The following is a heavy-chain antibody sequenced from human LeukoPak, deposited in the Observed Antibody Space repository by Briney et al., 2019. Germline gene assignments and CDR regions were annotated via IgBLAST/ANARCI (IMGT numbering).Heavy chain of an antibody. CDR1: GFTVSSNY. CDR2: IYGGGNI. Sequence: GGSLRLSCAASGFTVSSNYMNWVRQAPGKGLGWVSVIYGGGNIYYADSVKGRFTISRDNSKNTLYLQMNSLRAEDTAVYYCARGAGYNYPYYFDYWGQGTLVTVSS. V-gene: IGHV3-53*01. J-gene: IGHJ4*02. CDR3: ARGAGYNYPYYFDY. D-gene: IGHD5-24*01.